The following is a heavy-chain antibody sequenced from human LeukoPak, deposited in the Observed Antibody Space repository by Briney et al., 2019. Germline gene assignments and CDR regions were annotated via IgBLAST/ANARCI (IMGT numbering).Heavy chain of an antibody. V-gene: IGHV4-59*05. D-gene: IGHD6-13*01. CDR3: ATYGYSSSWYFDY. CDR2: IYYSGST. CDR1: AGSIASYF. Sequence: PSETLSLTCTVSAGSIASYFWNWIRQPPGKGLEWIGSIYYSGSTYYNPSLKSRVTISVDTSKNQFSLKLSSVTAADTAVYYCATYGYSSSWYFDYWGQGTLVTVSS. J-gene: IGHJ4*02.